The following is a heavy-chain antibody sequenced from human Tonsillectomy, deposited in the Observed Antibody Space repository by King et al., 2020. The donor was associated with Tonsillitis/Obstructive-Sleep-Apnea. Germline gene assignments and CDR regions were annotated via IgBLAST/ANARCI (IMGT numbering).Heavy chain of an antibody. CDR1: GYSFTTYW. Sequence: VQLVESGAEVRKPGESLRISCKGSGYSFTTYWISWVRQMPGKGLEWMGTIDPSDSYTNYSPSFQGHVTISADKSISTAYLQWSSLKAADIAMYYCARTVTVNIGGDGKDVWGQGTTVTVTS. CDR2: IDPSDSYT. J-gene: IGHJ6*02. CDR3: ARTVTVNIGGDGKDV. V-gene: IGHV5-10-1*03. D-gene: IGHD4-17*01.